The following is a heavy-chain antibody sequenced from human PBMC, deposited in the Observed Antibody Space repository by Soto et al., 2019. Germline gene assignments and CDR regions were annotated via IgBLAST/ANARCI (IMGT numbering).Heavy chain of an antibody. CDR1: GGSISSSSYY. CDR3: ARQRTQQLRYMDV. J-gene: IGHJ6*03. D-gene: IGHD6-13*01. Sequence: SETLSLTCTVSGGSISSSSYYWGWIRQPPGKGLEWIGSIYYSGSTYYNPSLKSRVTISVDTSKNQFSLKLSSVTAADTAVYYCARQRTQQLRYMDVWGKGTTVTVS. CDR2: IYYSGST. V-gene: IGHV4-39*01.